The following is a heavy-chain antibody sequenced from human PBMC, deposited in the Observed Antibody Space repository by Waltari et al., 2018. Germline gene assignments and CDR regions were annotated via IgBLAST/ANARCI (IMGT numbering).Heavy chain of an antibody. CDR1: GFTFSRFW. V-gene: IGHV3-7*01. CDR2: IYQDGSVK. D-gene: IGHD3-16*01. Sequence: EVQLVESGGGLVQPGGSLRLSCAASGFTFSRFWMSWVRQAPGKGLEWVANIYQDGSVKNYVDYVEGRFTTSRDNARNSLYLQMNSMRADDTAVYYCVRDDDGGMGAVWGQGTTVTVSS. J-gene: IGHJ6*02. CDR3: VRDDDGGMGAV.